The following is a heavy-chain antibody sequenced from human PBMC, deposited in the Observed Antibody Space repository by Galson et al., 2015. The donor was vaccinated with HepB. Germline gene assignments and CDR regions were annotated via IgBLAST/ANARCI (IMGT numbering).Heavy chain of an antibody. D-gene: IGHD6-13*01. V-gene: IGHV1-69*13. CDR1: GGTFSSYA. CDR2: IIPIFGTA. CDR3: VGAPSIAAADRYYYYYMDV. J-gene: IGHJ6*03. Sequence: SVKVSCKASGGTFSSYAISWVRQAPGQGLEWMGGIIPIFGTANYAQKFQGRVTITADESTSTAYMELSSLRSEDTAVYYRVGAPSIAAADRYYYYYMDVWGKGTTVTVSS.